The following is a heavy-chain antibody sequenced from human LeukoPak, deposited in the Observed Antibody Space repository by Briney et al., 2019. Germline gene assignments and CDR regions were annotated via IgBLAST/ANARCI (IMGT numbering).Heavy chain of an antibody. CDR3: AREVTASEMATTFDY. Sequence: GGSLRLSCAASGFTFSSYAMHWVRQAPGKGLEWVAVISYDGSNKYYADSVKGRFTISRDNSKNTLYLQMNSLRAEDTAVYYCAREVTASEMATTFDYWGQGTLVTVSS. V-gene: IGHV3-30*04. CDR2: ISYDGSNK. CDR1: GFTFSSYA. D-gene: IGHD5-24*01. J-gene: IGHJ4*02.